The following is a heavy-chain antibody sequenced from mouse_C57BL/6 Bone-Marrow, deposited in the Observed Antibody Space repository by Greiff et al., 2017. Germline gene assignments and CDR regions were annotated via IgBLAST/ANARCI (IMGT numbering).Heavy chain of an antibody. CDR1: GYTFTSYW. V-gene: IGHV1-69*01. CDR2: IDPSDSYT. CDR3: ARDSGTTLFDY. D-gene: IGHD4-1*01. J-gene: IGHJ2*01. Sequence: VQLQQPGAELVMPGASVKLSCKASGYTFTSYWMHWVKQRPGQGLEWIGEIDPSDSYTNYNQKFKGKSTLTVDKSSSTAYMQLSSLTSEDSAVYYCARDSGTTLFDYWGQGTTLKVSS.